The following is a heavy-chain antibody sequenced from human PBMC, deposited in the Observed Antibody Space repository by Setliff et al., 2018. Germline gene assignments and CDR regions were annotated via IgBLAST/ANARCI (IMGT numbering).Heavy chain of an antibody. CDR3: VRDRAAIVVGPPTAAFDI. J-gene: IGHJ3*02. CDR2: ISGYNGYT. Sequence: ASVKVSCKAFGYTFAKHGTSWVRQAPGQGLEWMGWISGYNGYTVYAQKLQGRVTLTTDTSTGTAYMEVRSLRSDDTAQYYCVRDRAAIVVGPPTAAFDIWGQGTMVTVS. V-gene: IGHV1-18*01. CDR1: GYTFAKHG. D-gene: IGHD2-2*01.